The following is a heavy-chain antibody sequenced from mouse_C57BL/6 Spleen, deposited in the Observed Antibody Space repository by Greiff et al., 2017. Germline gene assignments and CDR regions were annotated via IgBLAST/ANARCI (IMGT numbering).Heavy chain of an antibody. CDR3: ARYEYEGYFDV. J-gene: IGHJ2*01. CDR2: LYIADGYT. Sequence: VQLQQPGAELVRPGSSVKMSCKTSGYTFTSYGINWVKQRPGQGLEWIGYLYIADGYTEYNEKFKGKATLTSDTSSSTAYMQLSSLTSEDSAIYFCARYEYEGYFDVWGKGTTRTVAS. CDR1: GYTFTSYG. D-gene: IGHD2-4*01. V-gene: IGHV1-58*01.